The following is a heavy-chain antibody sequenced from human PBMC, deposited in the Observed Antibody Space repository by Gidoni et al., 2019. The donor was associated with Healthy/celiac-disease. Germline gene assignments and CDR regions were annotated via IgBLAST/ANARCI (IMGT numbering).Heavy chain of an antibody. Sequence: EVQLVESGGGLVQPGRSLRLSCAASGFTFDDYAMHWVRQAPGKGLEWVSGISWNSGRIGYADSVKGRFTISRDNAKNSLYLQMNSLRAEDTALYYCVTVLAGPLAPDAFDIWGQGTMVTVSS. D-gene: IGHD4-4*01. CDR2: ISWNSGRI. CDR3: VTVLAGPLAPDAFDI. J-gene: IGHJ3*02. CDR1: GFTFDDYA. V-gene: IGHV3-9*01.